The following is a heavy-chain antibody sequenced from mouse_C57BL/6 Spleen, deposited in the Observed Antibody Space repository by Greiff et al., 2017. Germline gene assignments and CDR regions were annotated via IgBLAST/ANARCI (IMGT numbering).Heavy chain of an antibody. V-gene: IGHV1-64*01. CDR3: ARYPTGTRYAMDY. J-gene: IGHJ4*01. D-gene: IGHD3-3*01. CDR2: IHPNSGST. Sequence: QVQLQQPGAELVKPGASVKLSCKASGYTFTSYWMPWVKQRPGQGLEWIGMIHPNSGSTNYNEKFKSKATLTVDTSSSTAYMQLSSLTSEDSAVYYCARYPTGTRYAMDYWGQGTSVTVSS. CDR1: GYTFTSYW.